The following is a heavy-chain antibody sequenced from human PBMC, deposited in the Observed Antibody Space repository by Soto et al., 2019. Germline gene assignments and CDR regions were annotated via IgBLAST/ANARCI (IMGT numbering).Heavy chain of an antibody. V-gene: IGHV3-30*18. J-gene: IGHJ6*02. D-gene: IGHD6-25*01. CDR3: AKERRPNYYYGMDV. Sequence: QVQLVESGGGVVQPGRSLRLSCAASGFTFSSYGMHWVRQAPGKGLEWVAVISYDGSNKDYADSVKGRFTISRDNSKNTLYLQMNSLRAEDTAAYYCAKERRPNYYYGMDVWGHGTTVTVAS. CDR2: ISYDGSNK. CDR1: GFTFSSYG.